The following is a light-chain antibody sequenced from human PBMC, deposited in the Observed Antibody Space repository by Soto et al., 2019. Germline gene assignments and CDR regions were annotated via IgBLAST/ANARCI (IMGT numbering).Light chain of an antibody. J-gene: IGKJ2*01. CDR1: QSVTSNY. Sequence: EIVLTQSPGTLSLSPGERATLSCRASQSVTSNYLAWYQQKPGQAPRLLIYGASSRATGIPDRFSGSGSGTDFTLTISSLEPEDFAVYYCQQYGSALYTFGQGTNLQI. CDR3: QQYGSALYT. V-gene: IGKV3-20*01. CDR2: GAS.